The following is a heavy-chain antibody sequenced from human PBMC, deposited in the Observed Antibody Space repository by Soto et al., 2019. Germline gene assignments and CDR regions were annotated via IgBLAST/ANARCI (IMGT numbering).Heavy chain of an antibody. V-gene: IGHV3-7*01. J-gene: IGHJ6*02. CDR3: ARYCSGGSCYSSYYYYGMDV. CDR1: GFTFSRYW. D-gene: IGHD2-15*01. CDR2: IKQDGSEK. Sequence: GGSLRLSCAASGFTFSRYWMSWVRQAPRKGLEWVANIKQDGSEKYYVDSVKGRFTISRDNAKNSVYLQMNSLRAEDTAVYYCARYCSGGSCYSSYYYYGMDVWGQGTTVTVSS.